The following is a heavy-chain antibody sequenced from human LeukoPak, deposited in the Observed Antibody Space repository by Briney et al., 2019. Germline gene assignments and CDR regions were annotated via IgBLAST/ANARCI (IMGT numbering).Heavy chain of an antibody. Sequence: ASVKVSCKASGYTSTGYYMHWVRQAPGQGLEWIGWINPNSGGTNYAQKFQGRVTMTRDTSISTAYMELSRLRSDDTAVYYCARESGGSCYFIRWGQGTLVTVSS. V-gene: IGHV1-2*02. CDR1: GYTSTGYY. CDR2: INPNSGGT. CDR3: ARESGGSCYFIR. D-gene: IGHD2-15*01. J-gene: IGHJ4*02.